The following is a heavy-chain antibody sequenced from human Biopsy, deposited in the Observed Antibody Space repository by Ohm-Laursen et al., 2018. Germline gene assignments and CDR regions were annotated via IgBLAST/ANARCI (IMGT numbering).Heavy chain of an antibody. CDR3: ARHPTGFWFDP. V-gene: IGHV4-39*01. Sequence: GTLSLTCTVSGGSVSSNVAYWAWIRQPPGKGLESIGSIFYSGITYYNPSLQSRVTMSVDTSKNQFFLNLTSVTAADTAVYYCARHPTGFWFDPWGQGTLVIVSS. J-gene: IGHJ5*02. CDR2: IFYSGIT. CDR1: GGSVSSNVAY.